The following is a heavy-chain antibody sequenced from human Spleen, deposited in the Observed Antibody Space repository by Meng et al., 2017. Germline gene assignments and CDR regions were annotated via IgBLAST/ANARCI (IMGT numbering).Heavy chain of an antibody. CDR3: ARGPTTMAHDFDY. J-gene: IGHJ4*02. Sequence: HVQLQRWGAGLLKPSDTLSLTCVVSGGSFSDYYWSWIRQPPGKGLEWIGEINHSGSTNYNPSLESRATISVDTSQNNLSLKLSSVTAADSAVYYCARGPTTMAHDFDYWGQGTLVTVSS. V-gene: IGHV4-34*01. D-gene: IGHD4-11*01. CDR2: INHSGST. CDR1: GGSFSDYY.